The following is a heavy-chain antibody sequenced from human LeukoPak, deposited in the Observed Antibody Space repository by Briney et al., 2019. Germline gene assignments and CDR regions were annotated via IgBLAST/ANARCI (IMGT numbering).Heavy chain of an antibody. CDR2: ISGSGGST. Sequence: GGSLRLSCAASGFTFSSYAMSWVRQAPGKGLERVSAISGSGGSTYYADSVKGRFTISRDNSKNTLYLQMNSLRAEDTAVYYCAKDFVEQWLVSGGAFDIWGQGTMVTVSS. CDR1: GFTFSSYA. D-gene: IGHD6-19*01. CDR3: AKDFVEQWLVSGGAFDI. V-gene: IGHV3-23*01. J-gene: IGHJ3*02.